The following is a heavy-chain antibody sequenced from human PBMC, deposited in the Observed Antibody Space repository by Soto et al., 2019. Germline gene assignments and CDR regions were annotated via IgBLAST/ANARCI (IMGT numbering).Heavy chain of an antibody. CDR1: GGSISSGGYS. CDR2: IYHTGNN. V-gene: IGHV4-30-2*01. J-gene: IGHJ5*02. D-gene: IGHD3-3*01. CDR3: AGSQYDDFWSAYYGLFDH. Sequence: SETLSLTCTVSGGSISSGGYSWGWIRQPPGQGLEWIGYIYHTGNNYYNPSLMSRVTISLARSKNQFSLQLTSVTAADTAVYYCAGSQYDDFWSAYYGLFDHGGQGALVTVS.